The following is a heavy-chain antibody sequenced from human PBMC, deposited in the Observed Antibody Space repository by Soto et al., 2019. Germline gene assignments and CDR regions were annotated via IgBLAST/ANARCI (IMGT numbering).Heavy chain of an antibody. Sequence: TGGSLRLSCAASGFTFSSYAMSWVRQAPGKGLEWVSGISDSGGSTYYADSVKGRFTISRDNSKNTLYLQMNSLRAEDTAVYYCAKDPVATPRRFDYWGQGTLVTVSS. CDR3: AKDPVATPRRFDY. J-gene: IGHJ4*02. CDR2: ISDSGGST. V-gene: IGHV3-23*01. D-gene: IGHD5-12*01. CDR1: GFTFSSYA.